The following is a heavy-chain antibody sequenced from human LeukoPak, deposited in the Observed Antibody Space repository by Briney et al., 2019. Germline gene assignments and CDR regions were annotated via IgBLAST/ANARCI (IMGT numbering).Heavy chain of an antibody. V-gene: IGHV4-38-2*02. J-gene: IGHJ5*02. D-gene: IGHD6-13*01. Sequence: SETLSLTCTVSGFSISSGYYWGWIRQPPGKGLEWIGSIYHSRDTYYNPSLRSRVTISVDTPKNQFSLKLSSVTAADTAVYYCARAYSSSDNWFDPWGQGTLVTVSS. CDR2: IYHSRDT. CDR3: ARAYSSSDNWFDP. CDR1: GFSISSGYY.